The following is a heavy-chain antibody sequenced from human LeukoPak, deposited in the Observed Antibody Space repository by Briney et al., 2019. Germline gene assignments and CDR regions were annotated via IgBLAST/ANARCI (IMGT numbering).Heavy chain of an antibody. CDR3: ARSRPSTAHYYDSSGYYVNYDD. Sequence: PSETLSLTCAVYGGPFSGYYWSWIRQPPGKGPEWIGEINDSGSTNYNPSLKSRVTISVDTSKNQFSLKLSSVTGADTAVYYCARSRPSTAHYYDSSGYYVNYDDWGQGTLVTFSS. CDR2: INDSGST. J-gene: IGHJ4*02. V-gene: IGHV4-34*01. D-gene: IGHD3-22*01. CDR1: GGPFSGYY.